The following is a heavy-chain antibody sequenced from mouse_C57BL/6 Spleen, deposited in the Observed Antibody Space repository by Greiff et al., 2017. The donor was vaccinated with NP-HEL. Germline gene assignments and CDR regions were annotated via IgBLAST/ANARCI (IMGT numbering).Heavy chain of an antibody. CDR3: ARRRYYSNYEAMDY. J-gene: IGHJ4*01. V-gene: IGHV1-59*01. CDR2: IDPSDSYT. D-gene: IGHD2-5*01. CDR1: GYTFTSYW. Sequence: QVQLQQPGAELVRPGTSVKLSCKASGYTFTSYWMHWVKQRPGQGLEWIGVIDPSDSYTNYNQKFKGKATLTVDTSSSTAYMQLSSLTSEDSAVYYCARRRYYSNYEAMDYWGQGTSVTVSS.